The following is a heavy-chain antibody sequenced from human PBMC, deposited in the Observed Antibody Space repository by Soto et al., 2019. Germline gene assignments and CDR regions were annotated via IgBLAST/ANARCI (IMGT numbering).Heavy chain of an antibody. V-gene: IGHV3-23*01. Sequence: EVQLLESGGGSVQPGGSLRLSCATSGFTFSSYAMSWVRQAPGKGLEWVSAISGSGGSTNYADSAEGRFTISRDNSKNTLYLQMSSLRAEDTPVYYCAKAGGIAVPGSHLDYWGQGTLVTVSS. CDR2: ISGSGGST. CDR1: GFTFSSYA. D-gene: IGHD6-19*01. J-gene: IGHJ4*02. CDR3: AKAGGIAVPGSHLDY.